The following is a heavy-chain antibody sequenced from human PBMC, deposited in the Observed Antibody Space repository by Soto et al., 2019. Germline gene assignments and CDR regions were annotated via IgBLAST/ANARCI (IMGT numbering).Heavy chain of an antibody. Sequence: ASVKVSCKASGYTYTSYAMHWARQAPGQRLEWMGWINAGNGNTKYSQKFQGRVTITRDTSASTAYMELSSLRSEDTAVYYCARSKEYYYDSSGYYVRANRAHDAFDIWGQGTMVTVSS. CDR3: ARSKEYYYDSSGYYVRANRAHDAFDI. CDR2: INAGNGNT. CDR1: GYTYTSYA. V-gene: IGHV1-3*01. J-gene: IGHJ3*02. D-gene: IGHD3-22*01.